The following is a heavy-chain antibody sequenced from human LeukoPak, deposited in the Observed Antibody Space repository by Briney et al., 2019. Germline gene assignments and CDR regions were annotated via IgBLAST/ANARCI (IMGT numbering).Heavy chain of an antibody. CDR1: GFTFSAYW. D-gene: IGHD4-17*01. J-gene: IGHJ4*02. V-gene: IGHV3-7*01. CDR2: IQQDGSAK. Sequence: GGPLRLSCAASGFTFSAYWMSWVRQAPGKGLEWVANIQQDGSAKYYMDSVKGRFTISRDNAKNSLYLQMNSLRAEDTAVYYCARSRGDYERGYFDYWGQGTLVTVSS. CDR3: ARSRGDYERGYFDY.